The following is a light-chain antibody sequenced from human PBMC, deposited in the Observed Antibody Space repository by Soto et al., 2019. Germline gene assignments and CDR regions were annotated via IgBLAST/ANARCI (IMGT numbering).Light chain of an antibody. J-gene: IGKJ1*01. CDR3: QQCGSLTWK. CDR1: QSAPSSN. Sequence: LVLTGTESPLSLSPVERVTLSCRTSQSAPSSNLAWYQQKPGQAPRLLIYAASSRATGIPDRFSGGGSGTDFTLTISRLEPEDFAVYYCQQCGSLTWKFGQGTNV. V-gene: IGKV3-20*01. CDR2: AAS.